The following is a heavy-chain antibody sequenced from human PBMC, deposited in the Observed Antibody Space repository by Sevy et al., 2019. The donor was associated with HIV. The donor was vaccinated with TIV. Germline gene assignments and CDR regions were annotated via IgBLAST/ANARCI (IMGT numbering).Heavy chain of an antibody. CDR3: ARGAAAGTFDY. CDR1: GFTFSSYW. CDR2: VNSDGSST. D-gene: IGHD6-13*01. J-gene: IGHJ4*02. V-gene: IGHV3-74*01. Sequence: GGSLRLSCAASGFTFSSYWMHWARQAPGKGLVWVSRVNSDGSSTSYADSVKGRFTIDRANAKNTLYLQMNSLGAADTAVYYSARGAAAGTFDYWGQGTLVTVSS.